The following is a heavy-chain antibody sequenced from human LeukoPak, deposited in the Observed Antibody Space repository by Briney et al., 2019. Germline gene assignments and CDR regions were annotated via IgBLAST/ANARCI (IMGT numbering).Heavy chain of an antibody. CDR1: GGSIGDNDYS. V-gene: IGHV4-39*01. CDR3: ARRYYFVSGSYYPFDF. D-gene: IGHD3-10*01. CDR2: IHYSGTT. J-gene: IGHJ4*02. Sequence: SETLSLTCNVSGGSIGDNDYSWDWIRQPPGKGLEWMGCIHYSGTTYSNPSLKSRISISVDTSKSQFSLKLRSVTAADTAVYHCARRYYFVSGSYYPFDFWGQGTLVTVSS.